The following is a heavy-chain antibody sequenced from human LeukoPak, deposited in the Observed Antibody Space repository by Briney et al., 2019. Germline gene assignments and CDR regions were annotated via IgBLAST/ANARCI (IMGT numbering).Heavy chain of an antibody. CDR2: IKSKGDGETT. Sequence: GGSLRLSCAASGFTFTNAWMTWVRQAPRKGLEWVGRIKSKGDGETTDYTAPVKGRFTMSRDDSKATLYLQMNSLAAEDTAVYYCTTDLGLTMIRGVIVYWGQGALVTVSS. D-gene: IGHD3-10*01. V-gene: IGHV3-15*01. CDR3: TTDLGLTMIRGVIVY. J-gene: IGHJ4*02. CDR1: GFTFTNAW.